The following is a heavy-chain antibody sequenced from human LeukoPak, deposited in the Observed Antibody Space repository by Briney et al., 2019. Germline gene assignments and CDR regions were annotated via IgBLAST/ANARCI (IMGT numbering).Heavy chain of an antibody. CDR3: ARGLWVEVVGASNY. D-gene: IGHD1-26*01. J-gene: IGHJ4*02. Sequence: ASVKVSCKASGYTFTGYYMHWVRQAPGQGLEWMGWINPNSGGTNYAQKFQGRVTMTRDTSISTAYMELSRLRSDDTAVYYCARGLWVEVVGASNYWGQGTLVTVSS. V-gene: IGHV1-2*02. CDR1: GYTFTGYY. CDR2: INPNSGGT.